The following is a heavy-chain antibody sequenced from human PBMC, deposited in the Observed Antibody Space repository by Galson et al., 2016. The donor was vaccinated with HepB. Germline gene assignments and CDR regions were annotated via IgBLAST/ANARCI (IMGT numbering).Heavy chain of an antibody. Sequence: SLRLSCADSGFTFSTYGMHWVRQAPGEGLEWVAAISFEGNKQHYADSVKGRFTVSRDNSKNALYPQMNNLTPDDTAIYYCARGGGASSYYYWGMDVWGQGTTVTVSS. CDR1: GFTFSTYG. V-gene: IGHV3-30*03. D-gene: IGHD3-16*01. CDR3: ARGGGASSYYYWGMDV. CDR2: ISFEGNKQ. J-gene: IGHJ6*02.